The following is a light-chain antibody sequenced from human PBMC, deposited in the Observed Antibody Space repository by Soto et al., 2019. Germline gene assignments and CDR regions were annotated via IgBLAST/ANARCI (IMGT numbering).Light chain of an antibody. CDR2: GAS. V-gene: IGKV3-15*01. CDR3: QQYYDYPPLI. J-gene: IGKJ4*01. Sequence: EIVMTQSPATLSVSPRERATLSCRASRNINRKLAWYQQKPGQAPRLLISGASTRATGIPARFSGSGSGTEFTLTISSLQSEDFAVYYCQQYYDYPPLIFGGGTKVEIK. CDR1: RNINRK.